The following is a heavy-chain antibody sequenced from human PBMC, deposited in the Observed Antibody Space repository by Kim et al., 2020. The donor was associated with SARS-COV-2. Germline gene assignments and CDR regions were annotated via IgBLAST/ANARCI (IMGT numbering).Heavy chain of an antibody. J-gene: IGHJ5*02. V-gene: IGHV6-1*01. D-gene: IGHD3-16*01. CDR3: ARGRGNWFDP. Sequence: YNDYAVSVKSRITINPYTSKNQFSLQLNSVTPEDTAVYYCARGRGNWFDPWGQGTLVTVSS. CDR2: YN.